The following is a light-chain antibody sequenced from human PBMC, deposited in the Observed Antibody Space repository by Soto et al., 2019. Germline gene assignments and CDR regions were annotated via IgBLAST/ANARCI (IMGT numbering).Light chain of an antibody. CDR1: SSAIGSYNY. J-gene: IGLJ1*01. CDR2: EVR. V-gene: IGLV2-14*01. Sequence: QSVLAQPASVSGSPGQSMTISCTGTSSAIGSYNYVAWYQQFPGKTPKLIIYEVRNRPSGVSFRFSGSKSGNTSSLTISVLQPEDEADYYCISNRGSDTSYVFGSGTKVTVL. CDR3: ISNRGSDTSYV.